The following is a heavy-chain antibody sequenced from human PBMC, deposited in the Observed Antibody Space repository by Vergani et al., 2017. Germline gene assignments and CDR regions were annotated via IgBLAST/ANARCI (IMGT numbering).Heavy chain of an antibody. Sequence: QVQLQESGPGLVKPSQTLSLTCTVSGGSISSGHYYWSWIRRPPGKGLEWIGHIYYSGSTYYKSSLKSRVTISVDTSNNQFCLKLSSVTAADTAVYYCAREACNSTSCLYLGVAFDIWGQGTMVTVSS. CDR2: IYYSGST. V-gene: IGHV4-30-4*01. CDR3: AREACNSTSCLYLGVAFDI. J-gene: IGHJ3*02. CDR1: GGSISSGHYY. D-gene: IGHD2-2*01.